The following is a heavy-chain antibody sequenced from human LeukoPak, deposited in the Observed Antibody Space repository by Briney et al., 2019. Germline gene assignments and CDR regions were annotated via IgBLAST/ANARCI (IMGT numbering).Heavy chain of an antibody. Sequence: GGSLRLSCAASGFTFSSYWMSWVRQAPGKGLEWVANIKQDGSEKYYVDSVKGRFTISRDNAKNSLYLQMNSLRAEDTAVYYCARDKEYCSGGCCYATDYWGQGTLVTVSS. J-gene: IGHJ4*02. CDR1: GFTFSSYW. CDR2: IKQDGSEK. D-gene: IGHD2-15*01. V-gene: IGHV3-7*03. CDR3: ARDKEYCSGGCCYATDY.